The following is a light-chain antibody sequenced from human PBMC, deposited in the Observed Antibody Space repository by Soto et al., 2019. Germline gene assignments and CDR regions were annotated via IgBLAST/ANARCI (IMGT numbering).Light chain of an antibody. Sequence: EVVLTQSPGTLSLSQGERATLSCRASQSVSNNYLAWYQQKPGQAPRLLIYGASNRATGIPDRFSGSGSGMDFTLTISSLAPEDFAVYYCQQSGDSQWTFGQGTKVDIK. CDR3: QQSGDSQWT. CDR2: GAS. V-gene: IGKV3-20*01. CDR1: QSVSNNY. J-gene: IGKJ1*01.